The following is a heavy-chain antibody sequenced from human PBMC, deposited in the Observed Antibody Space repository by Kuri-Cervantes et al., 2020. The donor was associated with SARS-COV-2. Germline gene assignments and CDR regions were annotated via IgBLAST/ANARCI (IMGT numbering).Heavy chain of an antibody. D-gene: IGHD6-13*01. V-gene: IGHV3-30-3*01. CDR1: GFTFSSYA. J-gene: IGHJ6*02. CDR2: ISYDGSKK. Sequence: GGSLRLSCTASGFTFSSYAMHWVRQAPRTGLEWVSVISYDGSKKYYADSVQGRFTISRDNSKNTLYLQMNSLRNEDTAVYYCASYGFGYSTFDGMDVWGQGTTVTVSS. CDR3: ASYGFGYSTFDGMDV.